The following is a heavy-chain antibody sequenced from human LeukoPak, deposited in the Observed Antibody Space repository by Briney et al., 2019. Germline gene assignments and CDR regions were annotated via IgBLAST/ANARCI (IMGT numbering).Heavy chain of an antibody. D-gene: IGHD6-19*01. V-gene: IGHV3-23*01. CDR3: AKDHRGAKQWLVLERSYWFDP. CDR1: GFTFDDYA. CDR2: ISGSGGST. J-gene: IGHJ5*02. Sequence: PGGSLRLSCAASGFTFDDYAMHWVRQAPGKGLEWVSAISGSGGSTYYADSVKGRFTISRDNSKNTLYLQMNSLRAEDTAVYYCAKDHRGAKQWLVLERSYWFDPWGQGTLVTVSS.